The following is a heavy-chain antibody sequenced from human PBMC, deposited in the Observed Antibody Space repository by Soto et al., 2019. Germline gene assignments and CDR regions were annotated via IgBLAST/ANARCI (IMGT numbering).Heavy chain of an antibody. V-gene: IGHV3-30*18. CDR1: GFTFSSYG. Sequence: GGSLRLSCAASGFTFSSYGMHWVRQAPGKGLEWVAVISYDGSNKYYADSVKGRFTISRDNSKNTLYLQMNSLRAEDTAVYYCAKPLAVAVDYFDYWGQGTLVTVSS. CDR3: AKPLAVAVDYFDY. J-gene: IGHJ4*02. CDR2: ISYDGSNK. D-gene: IGHD6-19*01.